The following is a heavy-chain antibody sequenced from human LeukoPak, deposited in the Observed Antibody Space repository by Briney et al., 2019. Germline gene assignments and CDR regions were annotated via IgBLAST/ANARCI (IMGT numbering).Heavy chain of an antibody. J-gene: IGHJ4*02. CDR3: ARASRDGYKKYYFDY. CDR2: IYSGGST. V-gene: IGHV3-53*01. CDR1: GFTVSSNS. D-gene: IGHD5-24*01. Sequence: GGSLRLSCTVSGFTVSSNSMSWVRQAPGKGLEWVSVIYSGGSTYYADSVKGRFTISRDNSKNTLYLQMNSLRAEDTAVYYCARASRDGYKKYYFDYWGQGTLVTVSS.